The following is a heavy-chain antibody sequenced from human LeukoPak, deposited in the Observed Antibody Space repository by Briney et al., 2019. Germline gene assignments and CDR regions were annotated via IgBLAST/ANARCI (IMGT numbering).Heavy chain of an antibody. V-gene: IGHV4-30-4*01. Sequence: SETLSLTCTVSGGSISSGDYYWSWIRQPPGKGLEWLGYIYYSGSTYYNPSLKSRVTISVDTSKNQFSLKLSSVTAADTAVYYCARLRVGAYYFDYWGQGTLVTVSS. CDR1: GGSISSGDYY. CDR3: ARLRVGAYYFDY. D-gene: IGHD1-26*01. CDR2: IYYSGST. J-gene: IGHJ4*02.